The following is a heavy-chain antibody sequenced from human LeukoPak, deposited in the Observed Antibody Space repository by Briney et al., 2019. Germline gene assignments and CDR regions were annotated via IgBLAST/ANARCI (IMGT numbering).Heavy chain of an antibody. CDR3: AKGPGAAVGKRYIQH. CDR1: GFTFNDYA. CDR2: ISWDSGNT. D-gene: IGHD6-13*01. V-gene: IGHV3-43D*03. Sequence: GGSLRLSCAASGFTFNDYAMDWVRQAPGKGLEWVSLISWDSGNTYYADSVKGRFTISRDNSKNSLSLQMNSLRAEDTALYYCAKGPGAAVGKRYIQHWGQGTLVTVSS. J-gene: IGHJ1*01.